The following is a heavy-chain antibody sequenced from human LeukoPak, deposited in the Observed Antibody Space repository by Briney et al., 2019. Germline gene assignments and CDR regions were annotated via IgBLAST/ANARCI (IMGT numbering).Heavy chain of an antibody. Sequence: ASVKVSCKASGYTFTSYGISWVRQAPGQGLEWMGWISAYNGNTNYAQKLQGRVTMTTDTSTSTAYMKLRSLRSDDTAVYYCARGVAPGYSSGWYRDDAEYFQHWGQGTLVTVSS. CDR1: GYTFTSYG. V-gene: IGHV1-18*01. D-gene: IGHD6-19*01. J-gene: IGHJ1*01. CDR3: ARGVAPGYSSGWYRDDAEYFQH. CDR2: ISAYNGNT.